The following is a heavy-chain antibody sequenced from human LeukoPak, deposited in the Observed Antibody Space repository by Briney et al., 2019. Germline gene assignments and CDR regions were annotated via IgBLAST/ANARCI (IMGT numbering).Heavy chain of an antibody. Sequence: PGTSLRLSCAASGSSFSTHAMHWVRQAPGKGLEWVGVISYDGSDKYYVDSVKGRFTISRDNSKNTLYLQMNSLRAEDTAVYYCARSNISSWYYAGHFDYWGQGTLVTVSS. D-gene: IGHD6-13*01. CDR3: ARSNISSWYYAGHFDY. CDR2: ISYDGSDK. CDR1: GSSFSTHA. J-gene: IGHJ4*02. V-gene: IGHV3-30*03.